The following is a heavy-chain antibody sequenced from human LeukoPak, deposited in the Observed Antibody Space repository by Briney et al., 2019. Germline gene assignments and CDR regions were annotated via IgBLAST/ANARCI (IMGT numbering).Heavy chain of an antibody. CDR3: ARERRGKTDY. J-gene: IGHJ4*02. Sequence: GRSLRLSCAASGFTFDDYAMHWVRQAPGKGLEWVSGISWNSGSIGYADSVKGRFTISRDNSKNTLYLQMNSLRAEDTAVYYCARERRGKTDYWGQGTLVTVSS. CDR2: ISWNSGSI. D-gene: IGHD4-23*01. CDR1: GFTFDDYA. V-gene: IGHV3-9*01.